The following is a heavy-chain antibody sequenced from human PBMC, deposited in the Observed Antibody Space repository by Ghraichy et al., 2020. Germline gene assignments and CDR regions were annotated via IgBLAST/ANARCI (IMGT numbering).Heavy chain of an antibody. CDR2: ISGSGRST. D-gene: IGHD6-13*01. CDR3: AKDSGSWPYYSDY. CDR1: GFSFSSYA. V-gene: IGHV3-23*01. Sequence: GRSLRLSCSASGFSFSSYAMNWVRQAPGKGLEWVSAISGSGRSTYYADSVKGRFTISRDISKNTLYLQMSSLRVEDTAVYYCAKDSGSWPYYSDYWGQGTLVTVSS. J-gene: IGHJ4*02.